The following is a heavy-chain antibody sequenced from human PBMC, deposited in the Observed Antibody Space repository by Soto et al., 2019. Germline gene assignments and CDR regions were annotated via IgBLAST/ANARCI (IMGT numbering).Heavy chain of an antibody. V-gene: IGHV4-31*03. CDR1: GGSISSGGYY. J-gene: IGHJ4*02. CDR3: ARTAADGTVDFDY. CDR2: IYYSGST. D-gene: IGHD6-13*01. Sequence: QVQLQESGPGLVKPSQTLSLTCTVSGGSISSGGYYWSWIRQHPGKGLEWIGYIYYSGSTYYNPSLKSRVTISLDTSKNPFSLKLSSVTAADTALYYCARTAADGTVDFDYWGQGNLVTVSS.